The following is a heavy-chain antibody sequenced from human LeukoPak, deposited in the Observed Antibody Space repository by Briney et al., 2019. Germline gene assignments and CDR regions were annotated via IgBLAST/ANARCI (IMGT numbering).Heavy chain of an antibody. CDR3: AKDRAPYCSSTSCYQLGDY. CDR1: GFTFSSYA. V-gene: IGHV3-23*01. J-gene: IGHJ4*02. CDR2: ISGSGGST. D-gene: IGHD2-2*01. Sequence: GGSLRLSCAASGFTFSSYAMSWVRQAPGKGLEWVSAISGSGGSTYYADSVKGRFTISRDNSKNTLYLQMNSLRAEDTAVYYCAKDRAPYCSSTSCYQLGDYWGQGTLVTVSS.